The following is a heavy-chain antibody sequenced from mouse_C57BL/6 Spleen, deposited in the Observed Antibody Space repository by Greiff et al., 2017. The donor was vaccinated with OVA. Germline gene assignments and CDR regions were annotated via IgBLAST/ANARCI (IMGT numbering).Heavy chain of an antibody. CDR1: GFSLTSYA. J-gene: IGHJ4*01. D-gene: IGHD2-2*01. Sequence: VKLMESGPGLVAPSQRLSITCTVSGFSLTSYAISWVRQPPGKGLEWLGVIWTGGGTNYNSALKSRLSISKDNSKSQVFLKMNSLQTDDTARYYCARMALYYGYDVNAMDYWGQGTSVTVSS. V-gene: IGHV2-9-1*01. CDR2: IWTGGGT. CDR3: ARMALYYGYDVNAMDY.